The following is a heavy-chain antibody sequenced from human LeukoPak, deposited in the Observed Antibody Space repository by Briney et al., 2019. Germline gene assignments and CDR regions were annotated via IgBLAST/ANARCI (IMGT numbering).Heavy chain of an antibody. CDR3: ASWAEYSDDY. D-gene: IGHD5-18*01. J-gene: IGHJ4*02. V-gene: IGHV3-21*01. CDR2: ISSSSSYM. Sequence: GGSLRLSCAASGFTFSSYSMNWVRQAPGKGLEWVSSISSSSSYMYYADSVKGRFTISRDNAKNSLYLQMNSLRAEDTAVYYCASWAEYSDDYWGQGTLVTVSS. CDR1: GFTFSSYS.